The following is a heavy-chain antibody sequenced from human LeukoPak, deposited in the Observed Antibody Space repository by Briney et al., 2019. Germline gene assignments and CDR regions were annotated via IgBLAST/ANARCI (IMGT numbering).Heavy chain of an antibody. V-gene: IGHV4-59*01. Sequence: SETLSLTCTVSGDSISTYYWSWIRQSPGKGLEWIGYIYHSGSTKYNPSLKSRVTVSVDTSKNQFSLKLSSVTAADTAVYYCARSSYYYGADALDIWGQGTMVTVSS. D-gene: IGHD3-10*01. CDR2: IYHSGST. CDR1: GDSISTYY. CDR3: ARSSYYYGADALDI. J-gene: IGHJ3*02.